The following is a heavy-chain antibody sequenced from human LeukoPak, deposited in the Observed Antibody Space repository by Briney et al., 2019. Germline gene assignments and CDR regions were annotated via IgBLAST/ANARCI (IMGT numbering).Heavy chain of an antibody. D-gene: IGHD3-10*01. J-gene: IGHJ6*03. CDR3: ARDRYYYGSGSYYYYYYYMDV. V-gene: IGHV4-59*01. CDR1: GGSISSYY. CDR2: IYYSGST. Sequence: SETLSLTCTVSGGSISSYYWSWIRQPPGKGLEWIGYIYYSGSTNYNPSLKSRVTISVDTSKNQFSLKLSSVTAADTAVYYCARDRYYYGSGSYYYYYYYMDVWGKGTTVTVSS.